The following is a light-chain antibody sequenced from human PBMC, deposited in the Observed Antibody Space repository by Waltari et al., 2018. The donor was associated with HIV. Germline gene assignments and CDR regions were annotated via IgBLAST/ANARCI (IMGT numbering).Light chain of an antibody. V-gene: IGKV1-39*01. CDR2: AAS. CDR1: QSISSY. Sequence: DIQMTQSPSSLSASVGDRVTITCRASQSISSYLNWYQHKPGKAPKLLIYAASSLQSGGPSRFSGSGFGTDFTLTISSLQPEDFATYYCQQSNSSPFTFGPGTKVDIK. J-gene: IGKJ3*01. CDR3: QQSNSSPFT.